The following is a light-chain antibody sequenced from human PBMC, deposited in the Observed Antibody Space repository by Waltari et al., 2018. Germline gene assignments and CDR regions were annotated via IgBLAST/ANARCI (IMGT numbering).Light chain of an antibody. V-gene: IGLV1-47*01. J-gene: IGLJ3*02. CDR1: RSNIGNHY. CDR3: AAWDDSLSGRV. Sequence: QSVLTQPPSASGTPGQRVTISCSGRRSNIGNHYVYWYQHLPGTAPKLLIYRNNQRPSGVPDRFSGSKSGTSASLAISGLRSEDEADYYCAAWDDSLSGRVFGGGTKVTVL. CDR2: RNN.